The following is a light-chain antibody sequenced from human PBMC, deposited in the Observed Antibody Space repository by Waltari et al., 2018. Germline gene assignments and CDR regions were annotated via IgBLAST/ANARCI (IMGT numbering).Light chain of an antibody. V-gene: IGKV3-11*01. J-gene: IGKJ4*01. Sequence: EIVLTPSPATMCLSPGESATLSCRASHTIANYLTWYQQRPGQAPRLLIYDTSNRATGIPARFSGSGYETDFTLTISSLEPEDFGVYYCQQRSNWPLTFGGGTKVEIK. CDR3: QQRSNWPLT. CDR1: HTIANY. CDR2: DTS.